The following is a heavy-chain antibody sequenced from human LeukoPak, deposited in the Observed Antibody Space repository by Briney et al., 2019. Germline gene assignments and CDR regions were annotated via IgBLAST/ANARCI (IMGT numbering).Heavy chain of an antibody. J-gene: IGHJ4*02. V-gene: IGHV3-30*18. CDR2: ISYDGSNK. CDR3: AKDEKRAH. Sequence: PGRSLRLSCAASGFTYSSYGMHWVRQVPGKGLEWVAVISYDGSNKYYADSVKGRFTISRDNSKNTLYLQMNSLRAEDTAVYYCAKDEKRAHWGQGTLVTVSP. CDR1: GFTYSSYG.